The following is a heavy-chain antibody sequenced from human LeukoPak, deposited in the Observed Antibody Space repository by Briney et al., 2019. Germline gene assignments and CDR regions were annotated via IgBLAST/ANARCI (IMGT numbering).Heavy chain of an antibody. V-gene: IGHV3-30*18. J-gene: IGHJ4*02. D-gene: IGHD2-15*01. Sequence: GGSLRLSCAASGFTFSSYGMHWVRQAPGKGLEWVAVISYDGSNKYYADSVKGRFTISRDNSKNTLYLQMNSLRAEDTAVYYCAKRPRVGYSDYFDYWGQGTLVTVSS. CDR3: AKRPRVGYSDYFDY. CDR2: ISYDGSNK. CDR1: GFTFSSYG.